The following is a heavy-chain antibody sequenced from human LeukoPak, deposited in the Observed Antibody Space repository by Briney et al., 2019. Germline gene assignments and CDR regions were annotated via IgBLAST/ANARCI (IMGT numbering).Heavy chain of an antibody. V-gene: IGHV1-46*01. D-gene: IGHD1-7*01. CDR1: VYTFTMYY. J-gene: IGHJ3*01. CDR3: ARVHGGRELDAFDF. Sequence: ASVKVSCKTSVYTFTMYYIHWVRQAPGQGLEWMGMINPSDGATTYAQRFQGRVTMTRDTSISTVYMDLSNLKYDDTAVYYCARVHGGRELDAFDFWGQGTILTVSS. CDR2: INPSDGAT.